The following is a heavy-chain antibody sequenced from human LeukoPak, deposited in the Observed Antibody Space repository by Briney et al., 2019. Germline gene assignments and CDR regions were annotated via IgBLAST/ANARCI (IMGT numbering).Heavy chain of an antibody. CDR2: IYPNSGGT. J-gene: IGHJ6*03. CDR1: GYTFTNSY. CDR3: AREAYDSGSFRTDYYYMDV. V-gene: IGHV1-2*02. D-gene: IGHD3-10*01. Sequence: ASVKVSCKASGYTFTNSYIHWVRQAPGQGLEWMGWIYPNSGGTNYAQKFQGRVTVTRDTSISTAYMELSRLRSDDTAVYYCAREAYDSGSFRTDYYYMDVWGKGTTVTISS.